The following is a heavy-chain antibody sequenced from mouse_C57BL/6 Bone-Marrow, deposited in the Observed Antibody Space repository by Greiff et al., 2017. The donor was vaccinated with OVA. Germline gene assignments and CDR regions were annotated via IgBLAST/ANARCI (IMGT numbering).Heavy chain of an antibody. Sequence: QVHVKQPGTELVKPGASVKLSCKASGYTFTSYWMHWVKQRPGQGLEWIGNINPSNGGTNYNEKFKSKATLTVDKSSSTAYMQLSSLTSEDSAVYYCARFPYYYGSSLWYFDVWGTGTTVTVSS. CDR2: INPSNGGT. J-gene: IGHJ1*03. CDR1: GYTFTSYW. D-gene: IGHD1-1*01. V-gene: IGHV1-53*01. CDR3: ARFPYYYGSSLWYFDV.